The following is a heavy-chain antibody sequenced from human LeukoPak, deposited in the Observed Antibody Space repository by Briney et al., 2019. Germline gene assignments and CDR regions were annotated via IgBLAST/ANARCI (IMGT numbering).Heavy chain of an antibody. CDR1: GYTFTIYG. J-gene: IGHJ6*03. V-gene: IGHV1-69*13. Sequence: ASVKVSCKTSGYTFTIYGISWVRQAPGQGLEWMGGIIPIFGTANYAQKFQGRVTITADESTSTAYMELSSLRSEDTAVYYCARSYGSGDYPSHYYYYYYMDVWGKGTTVTISS. CDR2: IIPIFGTA. CDR3: ARSYGSGDYPSHYYYYYYMDV. D-gene: IGHD3-10*01.